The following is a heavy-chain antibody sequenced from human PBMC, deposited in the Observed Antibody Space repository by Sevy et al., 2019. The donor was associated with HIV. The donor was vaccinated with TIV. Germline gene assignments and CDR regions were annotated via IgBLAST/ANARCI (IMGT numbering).Heavy chain of an antibody. V-gene: IGHV3-33*03. J-gene: IGHJ4*02. CDR1: GFTFSNYG. CDR2: IWYDGSKK. D-gene: IGHD6-6*01. CDR3: ATEGSSADYFNY. Sequence: GGSLRLSCSASGFTFSNYGMHWVRQAPGKGLEWVAVIWYDGSKKFYADSVKGRFTISRDNSKKPLYLQMNSLRLEDTALYYCATEGSSADYFNYWGQGTLVTVSS.